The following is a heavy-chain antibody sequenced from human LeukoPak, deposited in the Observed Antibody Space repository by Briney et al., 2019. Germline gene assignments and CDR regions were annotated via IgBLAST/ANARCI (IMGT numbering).Heavy chain of an antibody. CDR3: AKDRAYDYTPVGY. CDR2: ISDSGGST. V-gene: IGHV3-23*01. Sequence: GGSLRLSCAASGFTFSSYAMSWVRQAPGKGLEWVSSISDSGGSTYYADSVKGRFTISRDNSKSTLYLQMSSLRAEDTAVYYCAKDRAYDYTPVGYWGQGTLVTVSS. CDR1: GFTFSSYA. D-gene: IGHD3-16*01. J-gene: IGHJ4*02.